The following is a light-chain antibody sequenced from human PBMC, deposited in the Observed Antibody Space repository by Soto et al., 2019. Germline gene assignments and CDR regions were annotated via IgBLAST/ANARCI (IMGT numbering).Light chain of an antibody. CDR2: DAS. J-gene: IGKJ4*01. CDR1: EDITNY. Sequence: IQLTQSPSSLSASVGDRVTVTCRASEDITNYLAWYQQKVGKAPKLLIYDASTLHSGVPSRFSGSGSGTDFTLTISGLQSEDFATYYCQQLTRYPSTFGGGTKVEIK. CDR3: QQLTRYPST. V-gene: IGKV1-9*01.